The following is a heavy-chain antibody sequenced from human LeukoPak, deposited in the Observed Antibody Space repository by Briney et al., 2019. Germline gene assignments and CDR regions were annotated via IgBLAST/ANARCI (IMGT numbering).Heavy chain of an antibody. CDR1: GGSISSYY. CDR3: ARHGSQWEFLY. D-gene: IGHD1-26*01. J-gene: IGHJ4*02. V-gene: IGHV4-59*08. Sequence: SETLSLTCTVSGGSISSYYWSWIRQPPGKGLEWIGYIDHSGSTNYNPSLKSRVTISVDTSKHQFSLNLTSVTAADTAVYYCARHGSQWEFLYWGQGALATVSS. CDR2: IDHSGST.